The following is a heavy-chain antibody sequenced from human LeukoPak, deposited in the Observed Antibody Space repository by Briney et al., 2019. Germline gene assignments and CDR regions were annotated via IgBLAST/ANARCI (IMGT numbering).Heavy chain of an antibody. V-gene: IGHV1-3*03. CDR1: GYTFTGYY. CDR3: ASALYGDYFPYFDY. CDR2: INAGNGNT. Sequence: ASVKVSCKASGYTFTGYYMHWVRQAPGQRPEWMGWINAGNGNTKYSQEFQGRVTITRDTSASTAYMELSSLRSEDMAVYYCASALYGDYFPYFDYWGQGTLVTVS. J-gene: IGHJ4*02. D-gene: IGHD4-17*01.